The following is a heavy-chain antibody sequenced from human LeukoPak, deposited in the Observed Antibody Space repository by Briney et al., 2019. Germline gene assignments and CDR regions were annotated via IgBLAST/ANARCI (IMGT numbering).Heavy chain of an antibody. V-gene: IGHV1-69*06. Sequence: ASVKVSCKASGGTFSSYAISWVRQAPGQGLEWMGGIIPIFGTANYAQKFQGRVTITADKSTSTAYMELSSLRSEDTAVYYCARGAGEVGLLWFGDQGSNFDYWGQGTLVTVSS. CDR1: GGTFSSYA. J-gene: IGHJ4*02. CDR2: IIPIFGTA. D-gene: IGHD3-10*01. CDR3: ARGAGEVGLLWFGDQGSNFDY.